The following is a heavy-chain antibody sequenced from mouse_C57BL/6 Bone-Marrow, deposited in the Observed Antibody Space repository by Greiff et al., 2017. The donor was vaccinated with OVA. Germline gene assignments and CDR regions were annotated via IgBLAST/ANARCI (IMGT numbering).Heavy chain of an antibody. CDR2: IDPENGDT. Sequence: QLQQSGAELVRPGASVKLSCTASGFNIKDDYMHWVKQRPEQGLEWIGWIDPENGDTEYASKFQGKATITADTSSNTAYLQLSSLTSEDTAVYYCTNPRDYGNAMDYWGQGTSVTVSS. J-gene: IGHJ4*01. V-gene: IGHV14-4*01. D-gene: IGHD2-4*01. CDR3: TNPRDYGNAMDY. CDR1: GFNIKDDY.